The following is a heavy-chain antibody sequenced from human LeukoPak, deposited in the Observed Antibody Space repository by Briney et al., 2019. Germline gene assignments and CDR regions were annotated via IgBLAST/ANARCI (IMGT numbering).Heavy chain of an antibody. J-gene: IGHJ4*02. CDR1: GFTFSSYS. CDR2: ISSSSSYI. Sequence: GGSLRLSCAASGFTFSSYSMNWVRQAPGKGLEWVSSISSSSSYIYYADSVKGRFTISRDNAKNSLYLQMYSLRAEDTAVYYCARAPDTAVVTLDYWGQGTLVTVSS. D-gene: IGHD5-18*01. CDR3: ARAPDTAVVTLDY. V-gene: IGHV3-21*01.